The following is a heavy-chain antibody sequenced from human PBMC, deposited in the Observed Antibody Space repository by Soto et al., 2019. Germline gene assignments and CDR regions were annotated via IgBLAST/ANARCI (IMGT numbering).Heavy chain of an antibody. Sequence: QVQLQESGPGLVKPSQTLSLTCTVSGGSISSGGYYWSWIRQHPGKGLEWIGYIYYSGSTYYNQSLKSRVTISVDTSKNQFSLKLRSVTAADTAVYYCDISSCYADWFDPWGQGTLVTVSS. D-gene: IGHD3-22*01. CDR2: IYYSGST. CDR1: GGSISSGGYY. J-gene: IGHJ5*02. V-gene: IGHV4-31*03. CDR3: DISSCYADWFDP.